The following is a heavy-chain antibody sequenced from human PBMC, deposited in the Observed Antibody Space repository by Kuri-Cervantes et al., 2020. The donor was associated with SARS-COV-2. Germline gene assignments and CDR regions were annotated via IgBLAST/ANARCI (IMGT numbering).Heavy chain of an antibody. CDR3: ARTRGSYYTDAFDP. V-gene: IGHV5-51*01. J-gene: IGHJ3*01. CDR1: GFRFTTYW. D-gene: IGHD1-26*01. Sequence: KVSCKGSGFRFTTYWIGWVRQMPGKGLEWMAIIYPTDSDTRYSPSFQGQVTISADKSISTAYLQWSSLKASDSATYYCARTRGSYYTDAFDPWGQGTMVTVSS. CDR2: IYPTDSDT.